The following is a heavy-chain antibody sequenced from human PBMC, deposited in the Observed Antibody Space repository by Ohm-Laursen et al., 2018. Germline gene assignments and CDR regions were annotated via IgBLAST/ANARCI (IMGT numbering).Heavy chain of an antibody. CDR2: INPNSGGT. CDR3: ARDDGSGSYLGMDV. CDR1: GYAFTDFS. V-gene: IGHV1-2*02. Sequence: ASVKVSCKASGYAFTDFSMHWVRQAPGQGLEYMGWINPNSGGTKYAQKFQGRVTMTRDAPISAAYMELSRLRSDDTAVYYCARDDGSGSYLGMDVWGQGTTVTVSS. D-gene: IGHD3-10*01. J-gene: IGHJ6*02.